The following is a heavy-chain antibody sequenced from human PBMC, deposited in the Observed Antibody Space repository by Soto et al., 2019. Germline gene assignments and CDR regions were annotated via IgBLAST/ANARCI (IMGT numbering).Heavy chain of an antibody. CDR2: IYYSGST. CDR1: GGSISSSSYY. V-gene: IGHV4-39*01. J-gene: IGHJ4*02. CDR3: ATPGDYEFWSGDRFDY. D-gene: IGHD3-3*01. Sequence: SETLCLTCTVSGGSISSSSYYWGWIRQPPGKGLEWIGSIYYSGSTYYNPSLKSRVTISVDTSKNQFSLKLSSVTAADTAVYYCATPGDYEFWSGDRFDYWGQGTLVAVSS.